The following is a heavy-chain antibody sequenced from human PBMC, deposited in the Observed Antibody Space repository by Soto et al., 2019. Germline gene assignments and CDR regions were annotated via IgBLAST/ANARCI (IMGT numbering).Heavy chain of an antibody. CDR1: EFSFSNYA. V-gene: IGHV3-23*01. J-gene: IGHJ6*02. CDR2: NSGSGGGT. D-gene: IGHD2-2*01. CDR3: AKARGVPRSDGMDV. Sequence: EVQLLESGGGLVQPGGSLRLSCAAPEFSFSNYAMSWVRQAPGKGLEWVSTNSGSGGGTYYADSVKGRFTISRDNSKNTLYLQMNRLRAEDTAVYYCAKARGVPRSDGMDVWGQGPTVTVSS.